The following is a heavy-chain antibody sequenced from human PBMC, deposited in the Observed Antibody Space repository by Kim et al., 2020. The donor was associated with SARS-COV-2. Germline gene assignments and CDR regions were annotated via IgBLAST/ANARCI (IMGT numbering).Heavy chain of an antibody. J-gene: IGHJ6*01. CDR1: GGSFSSSSYS. V-gene: IGHV4-39*02. Sequence: SETLSLTCTVSGGSFSSSSYSWGCHRPRKGMGLEGNGSINYSGSTNYYPTRKSRVSISTDTNKNHIYLKLSTVTATDTAVYYCARNYDTIGYY. D-gene: IGHD3-22*01. CDR3: ARNYDTIGYY. CDR2: INYSGST.